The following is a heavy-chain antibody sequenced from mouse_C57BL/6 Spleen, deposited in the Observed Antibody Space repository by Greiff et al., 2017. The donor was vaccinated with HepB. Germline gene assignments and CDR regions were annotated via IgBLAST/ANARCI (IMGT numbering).Heavy chain of an antibody. V-gene: IGHV3-6*01. CDR1: GYSITSGYY. CDR3: ARAYYEDAMDY. J-gene: IGHJ4*01. Sequence: VQLQQSGPGLVKPSQSLSLTCSVTGYSITSGYYWNWIRQFPGNKLEWMGYISYDGSNNYNPSLKNRISITRDTSKNQFFLKLNSVTTEDTATYYCARAYYEDAMDYWGQGTSVTVSS. D-gene: IGHD2-10*01. CDR2: ISYDGSN.